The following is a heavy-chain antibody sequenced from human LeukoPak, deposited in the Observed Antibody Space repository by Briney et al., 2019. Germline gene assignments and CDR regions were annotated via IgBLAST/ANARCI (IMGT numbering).Heavy chain of an antibody. Sequence: GGSLRLSCAASGFTFSSYAMSWVREAPGKGLEWVSNISGSGGSTYYADSVKGRFTISRDNSKNTLYLQMNSLRAEDTAVYYCAKPIVGATRVGYFDYWGQGTLVTVSS. CDR1: GFTFSSYA. CDR2: ISGSGGST. J-gene: IGHJ4*02. V-gene: IGHV3-23*01. D-gene: IGHD1-26*01. CDR3: AKPIVGATRVGYFDY.